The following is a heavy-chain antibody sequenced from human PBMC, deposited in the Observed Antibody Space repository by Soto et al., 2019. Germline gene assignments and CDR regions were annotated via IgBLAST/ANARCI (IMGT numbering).Heavy chain of an antibody. V-gene: IGHV4-34*01. Sequence: PSETLSLTCAVYGGSFSGYYWSWIRQPPGKGLEWIGEINHSGSTNCNPSLKSRVTISVDTSKNQFSLKLSSVTAADTAVYYCARQSRTMIVVVKFDYWGQGTLVPVSS. J-gene: IGHJ4*02. CDR3: ARQSRTMIVVVKFDY. CDR1: GGSFSGYY. CDR2: INHSGST. D-gene: IGHD3-22*01.